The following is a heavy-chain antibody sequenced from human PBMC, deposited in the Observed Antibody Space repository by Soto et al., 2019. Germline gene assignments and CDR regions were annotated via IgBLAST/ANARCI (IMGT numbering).Heavy chain of an antibody. D-gene: IGHD3-10*01. J-gene: IGHJ6*02. V-gene: IGHV4-30-2*01. Sequence: SETLSLTCAVSGGSISSGGYSWSWIRQPPGKGLEWIGYIYHSGSTYYNPSLKSRVTISVDRSKNQFSLKLSSVTAADTAVYYCAGWYYYGSGNYYYGMDVWGQGTTVTVS. CDR3: AGWYYYGSGNYYYGMDV. CDR1: GGSISSGGYS. CDR2: IYHSGST.